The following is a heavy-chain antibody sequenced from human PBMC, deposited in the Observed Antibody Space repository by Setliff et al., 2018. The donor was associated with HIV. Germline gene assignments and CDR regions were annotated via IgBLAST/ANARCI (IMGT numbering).Heavy chain of an antibody. CDR2: IYSGGST. CDR1: GFTVSSNY. D-gene: IGHD5-12*01. Sequence: GGSLRLSCAASGFTVSSNYMSWVRQAPGKGLEWVSVIYSGGSTYYADSVKGRFTISRDNSKNTLYLQMNSLRAEDTAVYYCAKDSGARRNGYNSLDHWGQGAQVTVSS. CDR3: AKDSGARRNGYNSLDH. J-gene: IGHJ4*02. V-gene: IGHV3-53*01.